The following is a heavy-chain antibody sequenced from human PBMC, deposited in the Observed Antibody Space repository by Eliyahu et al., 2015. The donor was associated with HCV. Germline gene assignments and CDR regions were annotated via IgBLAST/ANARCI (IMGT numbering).Heavy chain of an antibody. J-gene: IGHJ4*02. D-gene: IGHD3-10*01. V-gene: IGHV4-61*08. Sequence: QVQLQESGPGLVRPSETLSLTXIVTXGAVSSYGYYWSWIRQPPGKGLEWIGYIYYTGSSKHNPSLKSRVTMSVDPSNNQFSLKLSSVTVADTAVYYCARGGIRGVISSNWGQGTLVTVSS. CDR2: IYYTGSS. CDR1: XGAVSSYGYY. CDR3: ARGGIRGVISSN.